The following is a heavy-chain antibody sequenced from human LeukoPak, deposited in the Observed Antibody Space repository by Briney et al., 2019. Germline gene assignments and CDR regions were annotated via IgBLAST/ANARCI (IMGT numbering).Heavy chain of an antibody. V-gene: IGHV3-20*04. CDR2: INWNGGST. CDR3: ARGGYNWNYHWSDAGDI. Sequence: GGSLRLSCAASGFTFDDYGMSWVRQAPGKGLEWVSGINWNGGSTGYADSGKGRFTISRDNAKNSLYLQMNSLRAEDTALYYCARGGYNWNYHWSDAGDIWGQGTMVTVSS. D-gene: IGHD1-7*01. J-gene: IGHJ3*02. CDR1: GFTFDDYG.